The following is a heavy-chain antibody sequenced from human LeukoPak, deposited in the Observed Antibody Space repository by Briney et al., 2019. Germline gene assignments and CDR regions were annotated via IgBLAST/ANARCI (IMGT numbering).Heavy chain of an antibody. CDR3: ARDIAAAGLFFDY. CDR1: GFTFSSYW. CDR2: MKYDGSEK. Sequence: PGGSMRLSCAASGFTFSSYWMSWVRQAPGKGLGWVANMKYDGSEKDYVDSVKGRFTISRDNAKNSLYLQMNSLRAEDTAVYYCARDIAAAGLFFDYWGLGTLDTVSS. V-gene: IGHV3-7*01. J-gene: IGHJ4*02. D-gene: IGHD6-13*01.